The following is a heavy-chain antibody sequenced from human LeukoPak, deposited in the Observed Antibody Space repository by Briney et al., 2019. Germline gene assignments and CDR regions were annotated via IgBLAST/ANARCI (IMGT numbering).Heavy chain of an antibody. CDR2: IKPMTEGGTT. CDR3: TSVPVG. J-gene: IGHJ4*02. Sequence: AGGSLRLSCAASGFTFRSARMNWVRQAPGKGLEWVGHIKPMTEGGTTDYAAPVKGRFTISRDDSKNMLDLQMNSLKTEDTAVYYCTSVPVGWGQGTLVTVSA. V-gene: IGHV3-15*01. D-gene: IGHD1-26*01. CDR1: GFTFRSAR.